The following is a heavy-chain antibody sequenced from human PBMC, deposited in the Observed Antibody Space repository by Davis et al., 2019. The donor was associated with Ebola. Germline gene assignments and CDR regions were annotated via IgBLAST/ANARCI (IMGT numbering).Heavy chain of an antibody. V-gene: IGHV1-18*01. Sequence: AASVKVSCKASGYTFTSYGISWVRQAPGQGLEWMGWISAYNGNTNYAQKLQGRVTMTTDTSTSTAYMELRSLRSDDTAVYYCARDLGGMAQYNWFDPWGQGTLVTVSS. J-gene: IGHJ5*02. CDR2: ISAYNGNT. CDR1: GYTFTSYG. CDR3: ARDLGGMAQYNWFDP. D-gene: IGHD3-16*01.